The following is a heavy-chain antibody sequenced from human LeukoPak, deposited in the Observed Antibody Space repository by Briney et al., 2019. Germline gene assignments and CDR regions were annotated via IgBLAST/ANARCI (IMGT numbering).Heavy chain of an antibody. CDR1: GGSFSGYY. CDR2: INHSGST. Sequence: SETLSLTCAVYGGSFSGYYWSWIRQPPGKGLEWIGEINHSGSTNYNPSLKSRVTISVDTSKNQFSLKLSSVTAADTAVYYCARTSYYYDSSGYHHFDYWGQGTLVTVSS. CDR3: ARTSYYYDSSGYHHFDY. D-gene: IGHD3-22*01. V-gene: IGHV4-34*01. J-gene: IGHJ4*02.